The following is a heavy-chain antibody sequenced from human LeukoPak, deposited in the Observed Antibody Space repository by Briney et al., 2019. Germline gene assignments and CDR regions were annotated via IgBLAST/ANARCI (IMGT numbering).Heavy chain of an antibody. Sequence: GGSLRLSCAASGFTFSSYSMNWVRQAPGKGLEWVSYITPSSDTIYYADSVRGRFTISRDNAKNSLYLQMNSLRAEDTAVYYCVTMFSFGWESRDYWGQGTLVTVSS. J-gene: IGHJ4*02. V-gene: IGHV3-48*01. CDR3: VTMFSFGWESRDY. CDR1: GFTFSSYS. CDR2: ITPSSDTI. D-gene: IGHD3-10*02.